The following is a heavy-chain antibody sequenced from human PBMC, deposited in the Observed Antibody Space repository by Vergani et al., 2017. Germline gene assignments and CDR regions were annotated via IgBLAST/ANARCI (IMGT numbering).Heavy chain of an antibody. V-gene: IGHV3-48*01. CDR3: ARALDTALRFDFDS. D-gene: IGHD5-18*01. CDR1: GFTFSTYS. CDR2: ISSSNTTI. Sequence: EVQLVESGGGLVQPGGSLRLSCAASGFTFSTYSMNWVRQAPGKGLEWVSYISSSNTTISSADSVQGRFTISRDNAKTSLYLQMRSLRVEDTAVYYCARALDTALRFDFDSWGQGTLVTVSS. J-gene: IGHJ4*02.